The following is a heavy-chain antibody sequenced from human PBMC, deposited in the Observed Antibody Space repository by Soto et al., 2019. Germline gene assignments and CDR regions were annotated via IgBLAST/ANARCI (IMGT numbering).Heavy chain of an antibody. J-gene: IGHJ4*02. CDR3: ARYAYASGWIDY. V-gene: IGHV4-39*01. Sequence: QLQLQESGPGLVKPSDTLSLTCIVSGDSISSTSYYWGWIRQPPGKGLEFIGSIYSSGDTYYNPSLTSRVTISVDTSKNQFSLNFSAVTAADTAVYYCARYAYASGWIDYWGQGSLVTVSS. CDR1: GDSISSTSYY. D-gene: IGHD6-19*01. CDR2: IYSSGDT.